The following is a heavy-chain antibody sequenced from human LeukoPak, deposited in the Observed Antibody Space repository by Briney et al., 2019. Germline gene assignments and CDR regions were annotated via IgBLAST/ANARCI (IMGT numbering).Heavy chain of an antibody. CDR2: IRYDGSNK. D-gene: IGHD3-22*01. V-gene: IGHV3-30*02. J-gene: IGHJ5*02. CDR1: GFTFSSYG. CDR3: AKDQGDNGYDSSGYYYT. Sequence: GGSLRLSCAASGFTFSSYGMHWVRQAPGKGLEWVAFIRYDGSNKYYADSVKGRFTISRDNSKNTLYLRMNSLRAEDTAVYYCAKDQGDNGYDSSGYYYTWGQGTLVTVSS.